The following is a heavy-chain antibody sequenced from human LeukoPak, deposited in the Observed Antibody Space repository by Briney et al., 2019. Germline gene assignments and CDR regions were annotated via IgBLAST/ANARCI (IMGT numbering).Heavy chain of an antibody. D-gene: IGHD6-19*01. J-gene: IGHJ6*02. CDR2: ISAYNGNT. CDR1: GYTFTSYG. V-gene: IGHV1-18*01. CDR3: ARHPIAVAALYGMDV. Sequence: GASVKVSCKASGYTFTSYGISWVRQAPGQGLEWMGWISAYNGNTNYAQKFQGRVTITADKSTSTAYMELSSLRSEDTAVYYCARHPIAVAALYGMDVWGQGTTVTVSS.